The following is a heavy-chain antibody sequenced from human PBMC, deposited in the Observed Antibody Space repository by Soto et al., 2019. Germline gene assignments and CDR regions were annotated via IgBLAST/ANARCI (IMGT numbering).Heavy chain of an antibody. J-gene: IGHJ2*01. V-gene: IGHV4-31*03. D-gene: IGHD4-17*01. Sequence: QVQLQESGPGLVKPSQTLSLTCTVSGGSISSGGYYWSWIRQHPGKGLEWIGYIYYSGSTYYNPSLQSRVTISVDTSKNQFSLKLSSVTAADTAVYYCARDKAPALLRSGYFDLWGRGTLVTVSS. CDR3: ARDKAPALLRSGYFDL. CDR1: GGSISSGGYY. CDR2: IYYSGST.